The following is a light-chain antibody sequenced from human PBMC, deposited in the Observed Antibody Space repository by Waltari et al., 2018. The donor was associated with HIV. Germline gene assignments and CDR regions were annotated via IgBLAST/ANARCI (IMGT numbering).Light chain of an antibody. CDR1: KLGNKY. J-gene: IGLJ2*01. V-gene: IGLV3-1*01. CDR2: QDT. Sequence: SYELTQSPSVSVSPGQTASITCSGDKLGNKYASWYQQKPGQSPVVVIYQDTKRPSGIPERFSGSNSGNTATLTISGTQAMDEADYYCQAWDSSTGHVVFGGGTKLTVL. CDR3: QAWDSSTGHVV.